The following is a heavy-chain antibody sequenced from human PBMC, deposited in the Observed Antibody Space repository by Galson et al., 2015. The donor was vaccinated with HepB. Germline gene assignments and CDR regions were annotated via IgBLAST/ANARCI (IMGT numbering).Heavy chain of an antibody. V-gene: IGHV3-23*01. CDR1: GFTFSNYA. D-gene: IGHD6-13*01. Sequence: SLRLPCAASGFTFSNYAMSWVRQAPGTGLEWVSANSGSGGSTYYADSVDGRFTISRDNSKNTLYLQMNSLRAEDTAVYYCAKVEGIVAAGTRYYGMDVWGQGTTVTVSS. J-gene: IGHJ6*02. CDR3: AKVEGIVAAGTRYYGMDV. CDR2: NSGSGGST.